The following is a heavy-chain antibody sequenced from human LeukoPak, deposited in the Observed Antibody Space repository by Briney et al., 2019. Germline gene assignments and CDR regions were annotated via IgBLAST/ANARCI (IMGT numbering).Heavy chain of an antibody. J-gene: IGHJ6*03. CDR2: ISYDGSNK. CDR1: GFTFSSYA. CDR3: AKGVRFADYYYMDV. Sequence: GGSLRLSCAASGFTFSSYAMHWVRQAPGKGLEWVAVISYDGSNKYYADSVKGRFTISRDNSKNTLYLQMNSLRAEDTAVYYCAKGVRFADYYYMDVWGKGTTVTVSS. V-gene: IGHV3-30*04. D-gene: IGHD3-3*01.